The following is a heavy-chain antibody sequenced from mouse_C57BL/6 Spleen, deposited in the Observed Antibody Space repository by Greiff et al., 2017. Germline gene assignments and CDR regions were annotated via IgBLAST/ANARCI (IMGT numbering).Heavy chain of an antibody. J-gene: IGHJ2*01. D-gene: IGHD1-1*01. CDR2: INPNSGST. Sequence: QVQLQQPGAELVKPGASVKLSCTASGYTFTSYWMHWVKQRPGQGLEWIGMINPNSGSTNYNEKFKSKATLAVDKPSSTAYLQLSSLTSEDSAVYYCAREITTVYWGQGTTLTVSS. CDR3: AREITTVY. V-gene: IGHV1-64*01. CDR1: GYTFTSYW.